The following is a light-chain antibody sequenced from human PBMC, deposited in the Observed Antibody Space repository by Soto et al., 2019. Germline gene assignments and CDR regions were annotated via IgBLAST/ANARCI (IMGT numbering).Light chain of an antibody. Sequence: ETVLTQSPATLSLSPGERATLSCIASQSVSSSYLAWYQQKPGQAPRLLIYGASNRATGIPARFSGSGSGTDFTLTISSLEPEDFAVYYCHQRTNWPITFGQGTRLEI. CDR1: QSVSSSY. CDR2: GAS. V-gene: IGKV3-11*01. J-gene: IGKJ5*01. CDR3: HQRTNWPIT.